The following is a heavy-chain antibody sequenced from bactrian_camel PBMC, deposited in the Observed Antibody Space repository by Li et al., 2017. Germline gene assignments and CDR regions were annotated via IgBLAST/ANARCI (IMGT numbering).Heavy chain of an antibody. Sequence: VQLVESGGGSVQAGGSLRLSCETSGLTYIASRYCMGWFRQAPGKERKKVAHIDSDYSTRYADSVKGRFTISRDNAKNTLYLQMNSLKPEDTAVYYCATGGSRVGDKPRSQGTQVTV. V-gene: IGHV3S55*01. CDR2: IDSDYST. J-gene: IGHJ4*01. D-gene: IGHD2*01. CDR1: GLTYIASRYC.